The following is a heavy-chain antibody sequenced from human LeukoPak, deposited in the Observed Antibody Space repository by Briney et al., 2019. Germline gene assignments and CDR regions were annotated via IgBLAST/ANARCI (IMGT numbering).Heavy chain of an antibody. CDR3: ARDRDGDYFDY. V-gene: IGHV4-59*01. CDR2: IYYSGST. Sequence: PSETLSLTCTVSGVSISSYYWSWIRQPPGKGLEWIGYIYYSGSTNYNPSLKSRVTISVDTSKNQFSLKLSSVTAADTAVYYCARDRDGDYFDYWGQGTLVTVSS. J-gene: IGHJ4*02. D-gene: IGHD4-17*01. CDR1: GVSISSYY.